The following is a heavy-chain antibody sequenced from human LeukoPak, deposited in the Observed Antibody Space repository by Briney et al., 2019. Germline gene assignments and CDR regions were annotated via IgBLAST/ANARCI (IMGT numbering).Heavy chain of an antibody. CDR3: ARVLYDRAGNNWSDP. Sequence: ASVKVSCKASGYTFTIYGISWVRQATGQGLEWMGWVSAYNGNTNYAKTLQGRVTMTTDTSTSTAYIKLRRLRSDDTAVYYCARVLYDRAGNNWSDPWGQGTLVTVP. J-gene: IGHJ5*02. D-gene: IGHD3-22*01. V-gene: IGHV1-18*01. CDR1: GYTFTIYG. CDR2: VSAYNGNT.